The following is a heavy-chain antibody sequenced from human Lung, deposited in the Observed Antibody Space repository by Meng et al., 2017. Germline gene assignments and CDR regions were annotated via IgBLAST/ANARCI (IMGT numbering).Heavy chain of an antibody. J-gene: IGHJ4*02. CDR3: ARDLGGIFAY. D-gene: IGHD6-13*01. V-gene: IGHV3-74*01. Sequence: GESLKISCVASGFTFSSYWMHWVRQDPGKGLVWVSRINTDGSTTSYADSVKGRFTISRDNAKNTLYLQMNSLRAEDTAVYYCARDLGGIFAYWGQGALVTVSS. CDR1: GFTFSSYW. CDR2: INTDGSTT.